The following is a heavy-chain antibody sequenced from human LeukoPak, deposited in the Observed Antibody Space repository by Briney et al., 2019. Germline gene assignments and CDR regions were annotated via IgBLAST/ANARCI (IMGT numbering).Heavy chain of an antibody. V-gene: IGHV3-7*01. CDR1: GFTSRIDW. CDR2: IKQDGGEK. CDR3: ARDGFSRISVFGVVSDAFDI. J-gene: IGHJ3*02. Sequence: GRSLRLSCAASGFTSRIDWMSSGRQAPGKGPEWVANIKQDGGEKYYVDSVKGRFTISRDNAKNSLYLQMNSLRAEDTAVYYCARDGFSRISVFGVVSDAFDIWGQGTMVSVSS. D-gene: IGHD3-3*01.